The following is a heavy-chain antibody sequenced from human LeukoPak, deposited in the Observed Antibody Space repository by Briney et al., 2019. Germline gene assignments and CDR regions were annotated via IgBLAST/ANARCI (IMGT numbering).Heavy chain of an antibody. CDR2: IIPIFGTA. Sequence: SVKVSCKASGGTFSSYIINWVRQAPGQGLEWMGGIIPIFGTADYAQKFQGGVTITADESTSTAYMELSSLRSEDTAVYYCARAYSSNWYYFDSWGQGTLVTVSS. J-gene: IGHJ4*02. CDR1: GGTFSSYI. CDR3: ARAYSSNWYYFDS. V-gene: IGHV1-69*13. D-gene: IGHD6-19*01.